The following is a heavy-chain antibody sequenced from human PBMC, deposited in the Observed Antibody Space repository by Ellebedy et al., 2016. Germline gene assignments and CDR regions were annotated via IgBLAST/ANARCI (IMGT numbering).Heavy chain of an antibody. Sequence: GGSLRLSXAASGFTFSSYWMSWVRQAPGKGLEWVANIKQDGSEKYYVDSVKGRFTISRDNAKNSLYLQMNSLRAEDTAVYYCARVYRSTTGTTFDYWGQGTLVTASS. J-gene: IGHJ4*02. CDR2: IKQDGSEK. D-gene: IGHD1-1*01. V-gene: IGHV3-7*01. CDR1: GFTFSSYW. CDR3: ARVYRSTTGTTFDY.